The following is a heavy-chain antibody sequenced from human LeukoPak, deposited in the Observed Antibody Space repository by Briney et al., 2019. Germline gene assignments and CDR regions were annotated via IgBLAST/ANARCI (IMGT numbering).Heavy chain of an antibody. D-gene: IGHD1-26*01. CDR2: ISTYNGNT. Sequence: ASVKVSCKASGYSFMSYGISWVRQAPGQGLEWMGWISTYNGNTNYAQKLQGRVTMTTETSTSKAFMEMRSLRPDDTAVYYCAREGAETNAFDIWGQGTMVTVSS. V-gene: IGHV1-18*01. CDR3: AREGAETNAFDI. J-gene: IGHJ3*02. CDR1: GYSFMSYG.